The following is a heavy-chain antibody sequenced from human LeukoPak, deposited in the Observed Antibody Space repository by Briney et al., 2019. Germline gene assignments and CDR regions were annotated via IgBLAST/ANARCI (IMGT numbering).Heavy chain of an antibody. CDR2: INHSGST. D-gene: IGHD5-18*01. CDR1: GGSISSSNW. Sequence: KPSGTLSLTCAVSGGSISSSNWWSWVRQPPGQGLEWIGEINHSGSTNYNPSLKSRVTISVDTSKNQFSLKLSSVTAADTAVYYCARRPLGLPFDYWGQGTLVTVSS. CDR3: ARRPLGLPFDY. J-gene: IGHJ4*02. V-gene: IGHV4-4*02.